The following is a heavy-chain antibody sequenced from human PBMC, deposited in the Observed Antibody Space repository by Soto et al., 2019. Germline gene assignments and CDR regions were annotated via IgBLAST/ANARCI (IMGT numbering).Heavy chain of an antibody. CDR1: GYTFTSYY. V-gene: IGHV1-46*01. Sequence: ASVKVSCKASGYTFTSYYMHWVRQAPGQGLEWMGIINPSGGSTSYAQKFQGRVTMTRDTSTSTVYMELSSLRSEDTAVYYCARDRPEGYDSSGYCYSYYYYGMDVWGQGTTVTVSS. CDR2: INPSGGST. CDR3: ARDRPEGYDSSGYCYSYYYYGMDV. D-gene: IGHD3-22*01. J-gene: IGHJ6*02.